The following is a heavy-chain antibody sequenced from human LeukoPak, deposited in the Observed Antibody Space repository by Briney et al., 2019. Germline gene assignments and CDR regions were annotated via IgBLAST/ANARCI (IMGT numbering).Heavy chain of an antibody. CDR2: IYYSGST. V-gene: IGHV4-39*07. D-gene: IGHD6-25*01. CDR1: GGSISSSRYY. Sequence: PSETLSLTCTVSGGSISSSRYYWGWIRQPPGKGLEWIGSIYYSGSTYYNPSLRSRLTISVDTSKNQFSLKLSSVTAADTAVYYCAREGRALADLPTSDYWGQGTLVTVSS. CDR3: AREGRALADLPTSDY. J-gene: IGHJ4*02.